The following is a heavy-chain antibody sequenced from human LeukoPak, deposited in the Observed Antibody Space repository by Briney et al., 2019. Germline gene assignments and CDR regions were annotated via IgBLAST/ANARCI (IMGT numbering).Heavy chain of an antibody. CDR3: AKPYCSSTSCWNWFDP. Sequence: GGSLRLSCAASGFTFSSYGMHWVRQAPGKGLEWVAFIRYDGSNKYYAEFVKGRSSIARDNSKHTLYLQMNSLRAEDTAVYYCAKPYCSSTSCWNWFDPWGQGTLVTVSS. J-gene: IGHJ5*02. D-gene: IGHD2-2*01. V-gene: IGHV3-30*02. CDR1: GFTFSSYG. CDR2: IRYDGSNK.